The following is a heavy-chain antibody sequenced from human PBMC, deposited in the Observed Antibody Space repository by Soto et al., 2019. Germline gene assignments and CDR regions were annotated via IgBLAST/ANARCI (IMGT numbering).Heavy chain of an antibody. Sequence: SETLSLTCTVSGGSISSGGTGSYWTWIRQLPGKGLEWIGYIYYTGNTYYNPSLKSRPTISIDTSGNQFSLKLTSVTAADTAVYFCASGHDAYKVRYWGQGTLVTVSS. V-gene: IGHV4-31*03. CDR3: ASGHDAYKVRY. D-gene: IGHD1-1*01. CDR1: GGSISSGGTGSY. CDR2: IYYTGNT. J-gene: IGHJ4*02.